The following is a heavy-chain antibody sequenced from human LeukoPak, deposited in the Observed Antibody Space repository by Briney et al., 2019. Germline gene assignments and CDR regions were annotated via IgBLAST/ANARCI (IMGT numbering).Heavy chain of an antibody. CDR1: GFTFSSYA. D-gene: IGHD3-3*01. CDR3: AKDLVYYDFWSGRAIDY. J-gene: IGHJ4*02. Sequence: PGGSLRLSCAASGFTFSSYAMSWVRQAPGKGLEWVSAISGSGGSTYYADSVKGRFTISRDNSKNTLYLQMNSLRAEDTAVYYCAKDLVYYDFWSGRAIDYWGQGTLVTVSS. CDR2: ISGSGGST. V-gene: IGHV3-23*01.